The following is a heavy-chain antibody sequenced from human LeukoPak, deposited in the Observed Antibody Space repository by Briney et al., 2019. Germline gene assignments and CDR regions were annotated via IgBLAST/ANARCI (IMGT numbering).Heavy chain of an antibody. V-gene: IGHV3-7*01. D-gene: IGHD2-8*02. Sequence: GGSLRLSCAASGLTFSGYWMTWVRQAPGKGLEWVANIKQDGSEKYYVDSVKGRFTISRDNADNSLYLQMTSLRVEDTAVYFCASRYCTGVNCFAASYICMDVWGKGTTVTVSS. CDR1: GLTFSGYW. CDR3: ASRYCTGVNCFAASYICMDV. CDR2: IKQDGSEK. J-gene: IGHJ6*03.